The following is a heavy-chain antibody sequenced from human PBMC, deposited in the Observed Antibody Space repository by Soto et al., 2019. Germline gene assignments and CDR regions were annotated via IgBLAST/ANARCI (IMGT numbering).Heavy chain of an antibody. D-gene: IGHD3-3*01. Sequence: QVLLVQSGAEVKKPGASVKVSCKASGYTFNSYGVSWVRQAPGQGLEWMGWISAYNGNTKYSQNLQGRVTMTIDTTTSSTYLEVRSLRSDDPAIYYCARYFWSVQLPFYFDQWGQGTLVTVSS. CDR1: GYTFNSYG. J-gene: IGHJ4*02. CDR2: ISAYNGNT. V-gene: IGHV1-18*01. CDR3: ARYFWSVQLPFYFDQ.